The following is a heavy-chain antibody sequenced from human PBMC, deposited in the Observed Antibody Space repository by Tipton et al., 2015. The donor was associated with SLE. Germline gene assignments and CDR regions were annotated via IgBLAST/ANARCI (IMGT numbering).Heavy chain of an antibody. CDR3: ARAPAPSGYIFDF. Sequence: TLSLTCTVSNGSISSYYWSWIRQPPGKGLEWLGYISYGNTKYNPSLRSRLTISVDTSKNQFSLRLSSVTAADTAVYYCARAPAPSGYIFDFWGQGALVTVSS. D-gene: IGHD5-12*01. J-gene: IGHJ4*02. V-gene: IGHV4-59*01. CDR1: NGSISSYY. CDR2: ISYGNT.